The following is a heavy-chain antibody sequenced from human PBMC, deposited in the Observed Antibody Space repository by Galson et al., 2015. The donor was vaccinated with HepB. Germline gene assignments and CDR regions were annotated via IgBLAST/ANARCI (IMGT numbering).Heavy chain of an antibody. CDR1: GYTFTSYY. D-gene: IGHD4-17*01. CDR2: INPSGGST. V-gene: IGHV1-46*03. CDR3: AREFDYGDQPPGWFDP. J-gene: IGHJ5*02. Sequence: SVKVSCKASGYTFTSYYMHWVRQAPGQGLEWMGIINPSGGSTSYAQKFQGRVTMTRDTSTSTVYMELSSLRSEDTAVYYCAREFDYGDQPPGWFDPWGQGTLVTVSS.